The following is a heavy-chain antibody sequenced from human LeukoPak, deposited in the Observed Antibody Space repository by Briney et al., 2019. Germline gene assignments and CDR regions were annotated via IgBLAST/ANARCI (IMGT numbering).Heavy chain of an antibody. CDR2: INHSGST. Sequence: SETLSLTCAVYGGSFSGYYWSLIRQPPGKGLEWIGEINHSGSTNYNPSLRSRVTISVDTSKNQFSLKLSSVTAADTAVYYCARGHGTNGVCYLYWGQGTLVTVSS. CDR1: GGSFSGYY. J-gene: IGHJ4*02. V-gene: IGHV4-34*01. CDR3: ARGHGTNGVCYLY. D-gene: IGHD2-8*01.